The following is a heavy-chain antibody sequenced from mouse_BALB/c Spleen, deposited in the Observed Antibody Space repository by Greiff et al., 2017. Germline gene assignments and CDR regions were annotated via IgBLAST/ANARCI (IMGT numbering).Heavy chain of an antibody. CDR3: TTYGNYVGFDY. J-gene: IGHJ2*01. D-gene: IGHD2-10*02. CDR2: IRLKSNNYAT. CDR1: GFTFSNYW. Sequence: EVMLVESGGGLVQPGGSMKLSCVASGFTFSNYWMNWVRQSPEKGLEWVAEIRLKSNNYATHYAESVKGRFTISRDDSKSSVYLQMNNLRAEDTGIYYCTTYGNYVGFDYWGQGTTLTVSS. V-gene: IGHV6-6*02.